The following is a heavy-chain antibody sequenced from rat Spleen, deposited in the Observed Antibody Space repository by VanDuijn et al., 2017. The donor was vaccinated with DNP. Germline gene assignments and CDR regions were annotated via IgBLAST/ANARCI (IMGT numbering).Heavy chain of an antibody. CDR3: ARAADFDY. J-gene: IGHJ2*01. V-gene: IGHV5-22*01. Sequence: EVQLVESGGGLVQSGRSLKVSCAASGFTFSDYYMAWVRQAPKKGLEWVTSIDYAGRNTYYGDSVKGRFTISRDNAKSTLYLQMDSLRSEDTATYYCARAADFDYWGQGVMVTVSS. CDR2: IDYAGRNT. CDR1: GFTFSDYY.